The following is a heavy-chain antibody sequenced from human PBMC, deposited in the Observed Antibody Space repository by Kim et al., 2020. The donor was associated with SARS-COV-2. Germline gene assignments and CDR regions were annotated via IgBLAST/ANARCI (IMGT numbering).Heavy chain of an antibody. D-gene: IGHD3-10*01. CDR2: IVVGSGNT. J-gene: IGHJ4*02. V-gene: IGHV1-58*01. CDR1: GFTFTSSA. Sequence: SVKVSCKASGFTFTSSAVQWVRQARGQRLEWIGWIVVGSGNTNYAQKFQERVTITRDMSTSTAYMELSSLRSEDTAVYYCATPPWGSGSYDDYWGQGTLVTVSS. CDR3: ATPPWGSGSYDDY.